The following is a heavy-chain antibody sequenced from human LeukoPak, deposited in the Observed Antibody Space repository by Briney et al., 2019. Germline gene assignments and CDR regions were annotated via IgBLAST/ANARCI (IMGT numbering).Heavy chain of an antibody. CDR1: GGSISSGDYY. V-gene: IGHV4-30-4*01. J-gene: IGHJ4*02. Sequence: PSQTLSLTCTVSGGSISSGDYYWSWIRQPPGKGLEWIGYIYYSGSTYYNPSLKSRVTISVDTSKNQFSLKLSSVTAADTAVYYCAKKSGPDYDFWSGYFDYWGQGTLVTVSS. CDR2: IYYSGST. CDR3: AKKSGPDYDFWSGYFDY. D-gene: IGHD3-3*01.